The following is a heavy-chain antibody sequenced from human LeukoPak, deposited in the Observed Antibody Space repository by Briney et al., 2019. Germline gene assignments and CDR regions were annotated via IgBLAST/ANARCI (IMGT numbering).Heavy chain of an antibody. J-gene: IGHJ3*02. CDR1: GFTFNNYG. V-gene: IGHV3-30*02. Sequence: GGSLSLSCAASGFTFNNYGMQWVRQAPGQGLEWGEFIRCDGSNKYYADSVKGRFTISRDNSKNPLYLQMNSLRAEDTAVYYCAKDHYCSSTSCPPDAFDIWGQGTMVTVSS. D-gene: IGHD2-2*01. CDR2: IRCDGSNK. CDR3: AKDHYCSSTSCPPDAFDI.